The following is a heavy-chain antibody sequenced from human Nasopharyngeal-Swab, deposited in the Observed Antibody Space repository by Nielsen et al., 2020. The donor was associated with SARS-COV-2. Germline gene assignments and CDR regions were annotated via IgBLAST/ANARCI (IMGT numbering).Heavy chain of an antibody. CDR1: GFTFSWHW. CDR2: IDSDGSST. CDR3: ARATNLGGSLWVPDY. D-gene: IGHD5-12*01. V-gene: IGHV3-74*01. Sequence: GESLKISCAASGFTFSWHWMHWVRQAPGKGLAWVSRIDSDGSSTIYADSVKGRFTISRDDAKNTLYLQMNSLRAEDTAVYYCARATNLGGSLWVPDYWGQGTLVTVSS. J-gene: IGHJ4*02.